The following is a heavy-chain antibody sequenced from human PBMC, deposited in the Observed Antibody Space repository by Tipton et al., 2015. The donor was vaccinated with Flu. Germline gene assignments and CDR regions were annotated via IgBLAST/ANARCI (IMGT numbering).Heavy chain of an antibody. V-gene: IGHV1-8*01. Sequence: QSGPEVKKPGASVKVSCKASGDSFTSYDINWVRQAPGQGLEWMGWMNPNSGDTGYAQKFQGRVTMTRNTSITTAYMDLSSLRSEDTAVYYCARGPRSGSSLDSLGQGALVTVS. J-gene: IGHJ4*02. CDR1: GDSFTSYD. D-gene: IGHD6-13*01. CDR2: MNPNSGDT. CDR3: ARGPRSGSSLDS.